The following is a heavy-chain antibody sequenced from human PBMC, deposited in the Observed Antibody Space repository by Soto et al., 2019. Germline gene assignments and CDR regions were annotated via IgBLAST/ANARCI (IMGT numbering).Heavy chain of an antibody. CDR3: VKTFSSSGGALQH. V-gene: IGHV3-9*01. D-gene: IGHD6-13*01. CDR2: LSWNSGSI. Sequence: GRALRLSCVASGFTFVDYTMHWVRQAPGKGLEWVSGLSWNSGSIGYADSVKGRFTISRDNAKNSLYLQMNSLRAEDTALYYCVKTFSSSGGALQHWGQGSLVTVSS. CDR1: GFTFVDYT. J-gene: IGHJ4*02.